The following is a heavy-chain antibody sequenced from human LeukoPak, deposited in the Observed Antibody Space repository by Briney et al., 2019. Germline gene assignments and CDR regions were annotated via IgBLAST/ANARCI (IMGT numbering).Heavy chain of an antibody. CDR2: INPNSGGT. CDR3: ARESTPWYNWNYVTGHNWFDP. Sequence: ASVKVSCKASGYTFTSYGISWVRQAPGQGLEWMGWINPNSGGTNYAQKFQGRVTMTRDTSISTAYMELSRLRSDDTAVYYCARESTPWYNWNYVTGHNWFDPWGQGTLVTVSS. J-gene: IGHJ5*02. CDR1: GYTFTSYG. V-gene: IGHV1-2*02. D-gene: IGHD1-7*01.